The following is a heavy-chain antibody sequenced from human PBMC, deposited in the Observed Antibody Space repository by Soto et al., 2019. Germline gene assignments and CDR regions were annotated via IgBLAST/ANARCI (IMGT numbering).Heavy chain of an antibody. V-gene: IGHV1-69*01. Sequence: SVKVSCKASGGTFSSYAISWVRQAPGQGLEWMGGIIPIFGTANYAQKFQGRVTITADESTSTAYMELSSLRSEDTAVYYCERSKGEGDGYARFDYWGQGTLVTVSS. CDR1: GGTFSSYA. D-gene: IGHD5-12*01. CDR2: IIPIFGTA. J-gene: IGHJ4*02. CDR3: ERSKGEGDGYARFDY.